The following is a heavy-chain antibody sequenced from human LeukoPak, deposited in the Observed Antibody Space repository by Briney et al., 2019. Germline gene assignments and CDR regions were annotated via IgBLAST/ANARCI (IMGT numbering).Heavy chain of an antibody. Sequence: SETLSLTCTVSGGSITSSSYYRGWIRQPPGKGLEWIGSIYYSGSTYYNPSLKSRVTISVDTSKNQFSLKLSSVTAADTAVYYCARNTYYYGSGSYWGSIFLPSLFDYWGQGTLVTVSS. CDR3: ARNTYYYGSGSYWGSIFLPSLFDY. V-gene: IGHV4-39*01. CDR2: IYYSGST. D-gene: IGHD3-10*01. CDR1: GGSITSSSYY. J-gene: IGHJ4*02.